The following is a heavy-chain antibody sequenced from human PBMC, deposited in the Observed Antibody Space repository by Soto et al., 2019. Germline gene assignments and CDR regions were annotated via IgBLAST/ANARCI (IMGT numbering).Heavy chain of an antibody. J-gene: IGHJ5*02. Sequence: SETLSLTCAVYGGSFIGYYWSWIRQPPGKGLEWIGEINHSGSTNYNPSLKSRVTISVDTSKNQFSLKLSSVTAADTAVYYCARGRDYYDSSGHHTWGQGTLVSVSS. CDR3: ARGRDYYDSSGHHT. CDR1: GGSFIGYY. V-gene: IGHV4-34*01. CDR2: INHSGST. D-gene: IGHD3-22*01.